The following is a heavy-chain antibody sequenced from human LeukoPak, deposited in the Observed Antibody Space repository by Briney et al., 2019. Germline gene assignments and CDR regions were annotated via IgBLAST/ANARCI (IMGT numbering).Heavy chain of an antibody. V-gene: IGHV3-21*01. Sequence: GGSLRLSCAASGFTFSSYEMNWVRQAPEKGLEWISSISGSSAYIYYADSVKGRFTISRDNAKNSLYLQMNSLRADDTAVYYCVRIPNSANFPNWFDPWGQGTLVTVSS. CDR3: VRIPNSANFPNWFDP. D-gene: IGHD2/OR15-2a*01. CDR1: GFTFSSYE. CDR2: ISGSSAYI. J-gene: IGHJ5*02.